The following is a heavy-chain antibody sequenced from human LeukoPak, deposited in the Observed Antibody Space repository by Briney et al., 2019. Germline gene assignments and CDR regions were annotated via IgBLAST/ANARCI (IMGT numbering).Heavy chain of an antibody. CDR1: GYTFTSYY. CDR2: INPSGGST. J-gene: IGHJ5*02. Sequence: GASVKVSCKAPGYTFTSYYMHWVRQAPGQGLEWMGIINPSGGSTSYAQKFQGRVTMTRDTSTSTVYMELSSLRSEDTAVYYCARVSSPEVILNWFDPWGQGTLVTVSS. D-gene: IGHD3-16*02. V-gene: IGHV1-46*01. CDR3: ARVSSPEVILNWFDP.